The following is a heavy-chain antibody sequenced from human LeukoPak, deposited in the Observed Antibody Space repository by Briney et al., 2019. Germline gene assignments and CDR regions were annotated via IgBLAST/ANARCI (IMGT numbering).Heavy chain of an antibody. CDR1: GGSISSYN. CDR3: ARGSGVVVPAASFDY. V-gene: IGHV4-59*01. CDR2: IHYSGST. Sequence: SETLSLTCAVSGGSISSYNWSWIRQPPGKGLEWIGYIHYSGSTNYNPSLKSRVTISVDTSKNTSSLKLSSVTAADTAVYYCARGSGVVVPAASFDYWGQGTLVTVSS. D-gene: IGHD2-2*01. J-gene: IGHJ4*02.